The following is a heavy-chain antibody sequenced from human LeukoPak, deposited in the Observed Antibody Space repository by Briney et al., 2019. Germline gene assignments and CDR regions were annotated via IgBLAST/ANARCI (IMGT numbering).Heavy chain of an antibody. CDR2: IYTSGST. Sequence: PSETLSLTCTVSGGSISSYYWSWIRQPPGKGLEWIGYIYTSGSTNYNPSLESRVTISVDTSKNQFSLKLSSVTAADTAVYYCARLHSSGYYPYNWFDPWGQGTLVTVSS. J-gene: IGHJ5*02. CDR1: GGSISSYY. D-gene: IGHD3-22*01. CDR3: ARLHSSGYYPYNWFDP. V-gene: IGHV4-4*09.